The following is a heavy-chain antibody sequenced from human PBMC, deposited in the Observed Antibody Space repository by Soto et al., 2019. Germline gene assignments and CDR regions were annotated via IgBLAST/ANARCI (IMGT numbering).Heavy chain of an antibody. CDR3: AKDGAGGYTYGNYGMDV. CDR1: GFTFSTYG. V-gene: IGHV3-30*18. Sequence: GGSLRLSCAASGFTFSTYGMHWVRQAPGKGLEWVAAISYDGSRKYYADSVKGRFTFSRDNSKNRLSLQMNSLRAEDTAVYYCAKDGAGGYTYGNYGMDVWGQGTTVTVSS. D-gene: IGHD5-18*01. J-gene: IGHJ6*02. CDR2: ISYDGSRK.